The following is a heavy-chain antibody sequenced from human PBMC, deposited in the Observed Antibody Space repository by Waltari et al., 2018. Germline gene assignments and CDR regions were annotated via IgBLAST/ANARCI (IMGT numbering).Heavy chain of an antibody. Sequence: QVQLVQSGAEVKKPGASVKVSCKASGYTFTGYYMHWVRRSPGQELELMEPITPHGVGTSYSRKFQGRFTRTRNTAISTAYMQLSRLRSHHTAVYYCAREGLLWYYGMNAWGHETTVTVSS. D-gene: IGHD2-15*01. CDR3: AREGLLWYYGMNA. CDR2: ITPHGVGT. J-gene: IGHJ6*02. V-gene: IGHV1-2*06. CDR1: GYTFTGYY.